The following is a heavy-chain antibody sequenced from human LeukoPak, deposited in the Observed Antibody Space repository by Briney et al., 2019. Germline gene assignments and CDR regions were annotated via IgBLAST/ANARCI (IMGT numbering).Heavy chain of an antibody. Sequence: SVKVSCKASGGTFSSYAISWVRQAPGQGLEWMGGTIPIFGTANYAQKFQGRVTITADESTSTAYMELSSLRSEDTAVYYCARDRSSWYRAPSFGYWGQGTLVTVSS. J-gene: IGHJ4*02. CDR3: ARDRSSWYRAPSFGY. V-gene: IGHV1-69*13. CDR2: TIPIFGTA. CDR1: GGTFSSYA. D-gene: IGHD6-13*01.